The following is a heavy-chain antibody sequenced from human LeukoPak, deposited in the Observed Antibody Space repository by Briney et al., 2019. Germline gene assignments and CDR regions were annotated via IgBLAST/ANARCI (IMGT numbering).Heavy chain of an antibody. V-gene: IGHV3-74*01. Sequence: GGSLRLSCVDSEFTFSRYWMHWVRQAPGEGLVWVTRINIDGSRTNYADSVKGRFTISRDNAKNTLSLQMNSLRVEDTAVYYCARDLAGSRDKWGQGTLVTVSS. J-gene: IGHJ4*02. CDR3: ARDLAGSRDK. CDR1: EFTFSRYW. D-gene: IGHD2-15*01. CDR2: INIDGSRT.